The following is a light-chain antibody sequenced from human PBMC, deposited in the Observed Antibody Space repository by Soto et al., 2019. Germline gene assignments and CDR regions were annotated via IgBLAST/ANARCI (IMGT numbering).Light chain of an antibody. Sequence: EVVLTQSPATLSLSPGERATLSCRASQSVTRSSLAWYQQKPGQSPRLLISGASSRANGIPERFSGGGSGTGFIFNITSLEPEDFAMYYCLHYGTAPWTFGQGTKVDI. V-gene: IGKV3-20*01. CDR3: LHYGTAPWT. CDR1: QSVTRSS. J-gene: IGKJ1*01. CDR2: GAS.